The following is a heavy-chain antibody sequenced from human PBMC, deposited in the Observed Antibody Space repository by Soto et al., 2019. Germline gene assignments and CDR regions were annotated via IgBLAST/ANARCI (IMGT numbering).Heavy chain of an antibody. CDR2: IYPSDSDT. CDR3: ARGGGPTRILDY. Sequence: ESLKISCKGSGYNFAGYWIAWVRQMPGKGLELMGIIYPSDSDTRYRPSFQGQVTISADKSISSAYLQWSSLRASDTARYYCARGGGPTRILDYWGQGSPVTVSS. V-gene: IGHV5-51*01. CDR1: GYNFAGYW. J-gene: IGHJ4*02. D-gene: IGHD3-3*01.